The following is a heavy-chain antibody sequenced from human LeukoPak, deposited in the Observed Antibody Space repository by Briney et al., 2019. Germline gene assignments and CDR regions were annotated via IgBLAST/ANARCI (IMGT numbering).Heavy chain of an antibody. CDR2: IKQDGSES. CDR1: GFTFSNYW. CDR3: TRLDYGWVGY. V-gene: IGHV3-7*01. Sequence: GGSLRLSCVASGFTFSNYWMSWIRQAPGKGLEWVVNIKQDGSESYYGDSVKGRFTISRDNAKNSLYLQMNSLRDEDTAVYYCTRLDYGWVGYWGQGTLVTVSS. J-gene: IGHJ4*02. D-gene: IGHD4-17*01.